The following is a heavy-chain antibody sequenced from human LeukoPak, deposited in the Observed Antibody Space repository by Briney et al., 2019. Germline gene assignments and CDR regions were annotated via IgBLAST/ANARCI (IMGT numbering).Heavy chain of an antibody. V-gene: IGHV3-23*01. Sequence: GGSLRLSCAASGFTFSSYAMTWVRQAPGKGLEWVSTISGSGGSTYYADSVKGRFTISRDNSKNTLYLQMNSLRAEDTAVYYCAKHRGYSSNWFDPWGQGTLVTVSS. CDR2: ISGSGGST. J-gene: IGHJ5*02. CDR3: AKHRGYSSNWFDP. CDR1: GFTFSSYA. D-gene: IGHD5-18*01.